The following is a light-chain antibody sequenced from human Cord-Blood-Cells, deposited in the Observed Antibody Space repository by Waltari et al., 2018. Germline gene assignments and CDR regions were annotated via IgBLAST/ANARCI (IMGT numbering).Light chain of an antibody. CDR3: GTWDSSLSVPNCV. CDR1: SSNIVNNY. Sequence: QSVLTQPPSVSAAPGQKVTISCSGSSSNIVNNYVSCYQQLPGTAPKLLIYENNKRPSGIPDRFSGSKSGTSATLGITGLQTGDEADYYCGTWDSSLSVPNCVFGTGTKVTVL. CDR2: ENN. V-gene: IGLV1-51*02. J-gene: IGLJ1*01.